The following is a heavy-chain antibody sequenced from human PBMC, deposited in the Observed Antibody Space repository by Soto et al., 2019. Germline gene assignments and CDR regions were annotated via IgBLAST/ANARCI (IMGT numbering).Heavy chain of an antibody. CDR1: GYRFTIYD. Sequence: SSVQVSCKASGYRFTIYDMHGVPQAPGQGHESMGIINPSGGSTSYAQKFQGRVTMTRDTSTSTVYMELSSLRSEDTAVYYCARDGKWSGYYAADYYYYYMDVWGKGTTVTSP. CDR3: ARDGKWSGYYAADYYYYYMDV. D-gene: IGHD3-3*01. CDR2: INPSGGST. J-gene: IGHJ6*03. V-gene: IGHV1-46*03.